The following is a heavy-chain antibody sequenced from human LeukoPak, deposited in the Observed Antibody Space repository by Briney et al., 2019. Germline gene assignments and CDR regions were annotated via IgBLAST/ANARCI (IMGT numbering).Heavy chain of an antibody. CDR1: GYSFTSYW. J-gene: IGHJ4*02. CDR3: ARLKYSSGWYAEFYFDY. D-gene: IGHD6-19*01. CDR2: IYPGDSDT. V-gene: IGHV5-51*01. Sequence: GESLKISCKGSGYSFTSYWIGWVRQMPGKGLEWMGIIYPGDSDTRYSPSFQGQVTISADKSISPAYLQWSSLKASDTAMYYCARLKYSSGWYAEFYFDYWGQGTLVTVSS.